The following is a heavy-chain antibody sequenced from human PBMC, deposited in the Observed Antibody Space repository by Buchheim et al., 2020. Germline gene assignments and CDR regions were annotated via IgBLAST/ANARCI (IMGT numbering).Heavy chain of an antibody. CDR3: STEFCSGGSCYWYLDL. D-gene: IGHD2-15*01. CDR2: IKSKADGGAT. J-gene: IGHJ2*01. V-gene: IGHV3-15*07. Sequence: EVQLVESGGGLVKPGGSLSLSCAASGFTFSDAWVNWVRRTPGRGLEWVGRIKSKADGGATDYAVPVKGRFTISRDDSKNTLYLQLNSLKTEDTAIYYCSTEFCSGGSCYWYLDLWGRGTL. CDR1: GFTFSDAW.